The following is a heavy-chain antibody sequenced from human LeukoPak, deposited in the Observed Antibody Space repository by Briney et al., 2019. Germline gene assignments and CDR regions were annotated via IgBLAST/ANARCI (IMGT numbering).Heavy chain of an antibody. V-gene: IGHV4-34*01. CDR2: INHSGST. J-gene: IGHJ4*02. Sequence: PSETLSLTCAVYGGSFSGYYWSWIRQPPGKGLEWIGGINHSGSTNYNPSLKSRVTISVDTSKNQFSLKLSSVTAADTAVYYCARGPYYDSSGYYVYWGQGTLVTVSS. D-gene: IGHD3-22*01. CDR1: GGSFSGYY. CDR3: ARGPYYDSSGYYVY.